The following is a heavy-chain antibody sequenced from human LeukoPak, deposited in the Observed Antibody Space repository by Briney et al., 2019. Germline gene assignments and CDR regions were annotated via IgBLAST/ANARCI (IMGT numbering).Heavy chain of an antibody. CDR3: ARGGRYAYFLDY. Sequence: GGSLRLSCAASGYIFSDYWMHWVRQGPGKGLVWVSRIKSDGSSTSYADSVKGRFTISRDNAKNTVYVHMNSLRDEDTAVYYCARGGRYAYFLDYWGQGTLVTVSS. CDR2: IKSDGSST. V-gene: IGHV3-74*01. J-gene: IGHJ4*02. D-gene: IGHD3-16*01. CDR1: GYIFSDYW.